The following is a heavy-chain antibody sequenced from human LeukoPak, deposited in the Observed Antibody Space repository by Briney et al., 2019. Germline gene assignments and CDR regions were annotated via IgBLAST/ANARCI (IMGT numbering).Heavy chain of an antibody. V-gene: IGHV3-64*01. CDR2: ISSNGGSI. J-gene: IGHJ2*01. Sequence: AGSLRLSCAASGFTLSDYAMHWVRQAPGKELEYVSAISSNGGSIHYANSVKGRFTISRDNSKNTLYLQMDSLRAEDMAVYYCARDTCGCGSGWHLYWYFDLWGRGTLVTVSS. D-gene: IGHD6-19*01. CDR3: ARDTCGCGSGWHLYWYFDL. CDR1: GFTLSDYA.